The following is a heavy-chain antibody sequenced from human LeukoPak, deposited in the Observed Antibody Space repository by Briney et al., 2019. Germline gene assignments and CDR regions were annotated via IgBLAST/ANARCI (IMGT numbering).Heavy chain of an antibody. CDR1: GGSINSYY. D-gene: IGHD5-18*01. CDR2: IYSSGST. CDR3: ARGYSYYFDY. V-gene: IGHV4-59*01. Sequence: PSETLSLTCTVSGGSINSYYWSWIRQPPGKGLEWIGYIYSSGSTNYNPSLKSRVTISVDTSKNHFSLKLSSVTAADTAVYYCARGYSYYFDYWGQGTLVTVSS. J-gene: IGHJ4*02.